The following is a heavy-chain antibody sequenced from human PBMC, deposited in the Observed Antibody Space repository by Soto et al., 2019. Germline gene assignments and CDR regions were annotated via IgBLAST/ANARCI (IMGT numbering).Heavy chain of an antibody. CDR2: ISYDGSNK. Sequence: QVQLVESGGGWVQPGRSRRLSWAASGFTFSNYAMHWVRQAPGKGLEWVAVISYDGSNKYYADSVKGRFTISRDNSKNTLYLQMSSLRGEDTAVYYCAREPLSTTRTYNGMDVWGQGTTVTVSS. CDR3: AREPLSTTRTYNGMDV. J-gene: IGHJ6*02. V-gene: IGHV3-30-3*01. D-gene: IGHD2-2*01. CDR1: GFTFSNYA.